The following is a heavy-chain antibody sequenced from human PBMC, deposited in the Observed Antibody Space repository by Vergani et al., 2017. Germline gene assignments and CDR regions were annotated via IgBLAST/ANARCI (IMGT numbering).Heavy chain of an antibody. CDR2: INPNSGGI. D-gene: IGHD5-12*01. J-gene: IGHJ5*02. CDR3: AGGSSGYDQNWFDP. Sequence: QVQPVQSGAEVKKPGASVKVSCKASGNTFTDYYMHWVRQAPGQGLEWMGWINPNSGGIIYAKKFQGRVAMTRDTSISTAYMELSNLRSDDTAVYYCAGGSSGYDQNWFDPWGQGTLVTVSS. V-gene: IGHV1-2*02. CDR1: GNTFTDYY.